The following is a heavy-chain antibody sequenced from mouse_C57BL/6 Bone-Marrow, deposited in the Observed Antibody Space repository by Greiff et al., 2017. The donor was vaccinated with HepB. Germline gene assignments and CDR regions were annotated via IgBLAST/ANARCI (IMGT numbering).Heavy chain of an antibody. Sequence: EVQLVESGGGLVQPGGSLSLSCAASGITFTDYYMSWVRQPPGKALEWLGFIRNKANGYTTEYSASVKGRFTISRDNSQSILYLQMNALRAEDSATYYCARSYYYGSSYAMDYWGQGTSVTVSS. CDR2: IRNKANGYTT. V-gene: IGHV7-3*01. CDR3: ARSYYYGSSYAMDY. J-gene: IGHJ4*01. D-gene: IGHD1-1*01. CDR1: GITFTDYY.